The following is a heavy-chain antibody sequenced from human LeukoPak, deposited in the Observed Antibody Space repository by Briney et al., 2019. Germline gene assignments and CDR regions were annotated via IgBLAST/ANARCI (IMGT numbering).Heavy chain of an antibody. J-gene: IGHJ5*02. Sequence: GGSLRLSCAASGFTFSSYAMNWVRQAPGKGLEWVSHISGSGISTYYADSVKGRFTFSRDNSKNTLYLQMNSLRAEDTAVYYCAKSPRYIYCSSTSCMDWFDPWGQGTLVTVSS. CDR1: GFTFSSYA. CDR3: AKSPRYIYCSSTSCMDWFDP. V-gene: IGHV3-23*01. D-gene: IGHD2-2*01. CDR2: ISGSGIST.